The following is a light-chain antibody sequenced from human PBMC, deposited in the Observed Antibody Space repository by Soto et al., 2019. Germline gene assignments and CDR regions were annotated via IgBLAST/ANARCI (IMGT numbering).Light chain of an antibody. CDR2: DDN. CDR3: GTWDSSLSGGV. Sequence: QSVLTQPPSVSAAPGQRVTISCSGTSSNIASNYVSWYQQFPGTAPRLLIYDDNKRPSGIPDRFSASKSGTSATLGITGLQSGVEADYYCGTWDSSLSGGVFGTGTKLTVL. V-gene: IGLV1-51*01. CDR1: SSNIASNY. J-gene: IGLJ1*01.